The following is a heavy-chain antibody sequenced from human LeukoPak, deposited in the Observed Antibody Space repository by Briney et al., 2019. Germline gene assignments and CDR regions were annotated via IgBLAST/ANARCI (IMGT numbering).Heavy chain of an antibody. CDR1: GYTFTRYD. Sequence: GASVKVSCKASGYTFTRYDINWVRQATGQGLEWMGWMNPNSGNTGYAQKFQGRVTMTRNTSISTAYMELSSLRSEDTAVYYCARAAKFYDILTGDYYYYGMDVWGQGTTVTVSS. J-gene: IGHJ6*02. CDR3: ARAAKFYDILTGDYYYYGMDV. CDR2: MNPNSGNT. V-gene: IGHV1-8*01. D-gene: IGHD3-9*01.